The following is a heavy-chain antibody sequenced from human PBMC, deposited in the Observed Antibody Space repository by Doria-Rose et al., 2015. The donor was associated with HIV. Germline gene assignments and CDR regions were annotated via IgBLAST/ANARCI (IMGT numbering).Heavy chain of an antibody. CDR1: GGSISHYY. CDR3: ARVLSGTYDY. Sequence: QVQLQESGPGLVKPSETLSLTCSVSGGSISHYYWSWIQQPPGKGLEYIGDIFYTGSTNYSPSLKSRVSISIDTSKNKFSLRLSSVTAADTAVYYCARVLSGTYDYWGQGTLVTASS. CDR2: IFYTGST. J-gene: IGHJ4*02. D-gene: IGHD1-26*01. V-gene: IGHV4-59*01.